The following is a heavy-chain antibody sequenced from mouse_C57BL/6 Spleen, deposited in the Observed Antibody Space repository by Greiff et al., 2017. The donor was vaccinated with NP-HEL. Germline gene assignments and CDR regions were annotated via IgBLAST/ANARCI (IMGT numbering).Heavy chain of an antibody. D-gene: IGHD2-1*01. J-gene: IGHJ2*01. V-gene: IGHV1-42*01. Sequence: VQLQQSGPELVKPGASVKISCKASGYSFTGYYMNWVKQSPEKSLEWIGEINPSTGGTTYNQKFKAKATLTVDKSSSTAYMQLKSLTSEDSAVYYCARLGGNPLLDYWGQGTTLTVSS. CDR3: ARLGGNPLLDY. CDR2: INPSTGGT. CDR1: GYSFTGYY.